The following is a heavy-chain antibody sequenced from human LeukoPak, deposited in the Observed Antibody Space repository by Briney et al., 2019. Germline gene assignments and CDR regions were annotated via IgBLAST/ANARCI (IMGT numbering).Heavy chain of an antibody. D-gene: IGHD6-13*01. V-gene: IGHV3-23*01. CDR2: ISGSGGSA. CDR3: ANCRWCSSSWSYDAFDI. J-gene: IGHJ3*02. CDR1: GFTFSSYA. Sequence: GGSLRLSCAASGFTFSSYAMSWVRQAPGKGLEWVSAISGSGGSAYYADSVKGRFTISRDNSKNTLYLQMNSLRAEDTAVYYCANCRWCSSSWSYDAFDIWGQGTMVTVSS.